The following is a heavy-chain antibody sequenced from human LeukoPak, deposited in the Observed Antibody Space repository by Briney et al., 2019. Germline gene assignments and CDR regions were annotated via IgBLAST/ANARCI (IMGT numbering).Heavy chain of an antibody. V-gene: IGHV4-59*01. Sequence: PSETLSLTCTVSADSISPYYWHWIRQPPGKGLEWIGYINYSGTTDYNPSLKSRVTISVDTSKKQLFLRLRSMTAADTAVYYCARGYSSFEYWGQGTLVTVSS. J-gene: IGHJ4*02. CDR1: ADSISPYY. CDR2: INYSGTT. CDR3: ARGYSSFEY. D-gene: IGHD6-13*01.